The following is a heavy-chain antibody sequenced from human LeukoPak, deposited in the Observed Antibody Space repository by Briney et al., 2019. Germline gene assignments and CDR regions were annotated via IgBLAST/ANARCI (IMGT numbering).Heavy chain of an antibody. D-gene: IGHD3-16*01. Sequence: PSETLSLTCAVSGDSISSSNCYWGWIRQPPGKGLEWIGSIYHSGSTYYNPSLKSRVTISVDTSKNQFSLKLTSVTAADTAVYYCATGYGDFVRWWDQGTLVTVSS. J-gene: IGHJ4*02. V-gene: IGHV4-39*07. CDR2: IYHSGST. CDR3: ATGYGDFVRW. CDR1: GDSISSSNCY.